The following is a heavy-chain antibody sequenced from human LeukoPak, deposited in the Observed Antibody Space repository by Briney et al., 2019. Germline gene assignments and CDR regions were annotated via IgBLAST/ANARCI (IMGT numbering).Heavy chain of an antibody. CDR1: GFTFSSYS. Sequence: GGSLRLSCAASGFTFSSYSMNWVRQAPGKGLEWVSSISSSSSYIYYADSVKGRSTISRDDAKNSLYLQMNSLRAEDTAVYYCARARVANFDYWGQGTLVTVSS. CDR3: ARARVANFDY. V-gene: IGHV3-21*01. CDR2: ISSSSSYI. D-gene: IGHD2-21*01. J-gene: IGHJ4*02.